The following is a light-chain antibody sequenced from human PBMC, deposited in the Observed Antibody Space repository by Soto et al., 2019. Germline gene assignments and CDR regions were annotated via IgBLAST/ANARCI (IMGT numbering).Light chain of an antibody. CDR2: AAS. J-gene: IGKJ1*01. CDR1: QGISSY. CDR3: QQYYSYPPT. V-gene: IGKV1-8*01. Sequence: AIRMTQSPSSFSASTGDRVTITCRASQGISSYLAWYQHKPGKATKLLIYAASTLQSGVPSRFSGSGSGTDFTLTISCLQSEDFATYYCQQYYSYPPTFGQGTKVEIK.